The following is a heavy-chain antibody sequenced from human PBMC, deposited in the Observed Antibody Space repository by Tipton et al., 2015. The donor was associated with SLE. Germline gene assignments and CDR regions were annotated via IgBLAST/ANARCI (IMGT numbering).Heavy chain of an antibody. CDR2: ISYSGST. D-gene: IGHD5-24*01. CDR1: GDSITSDY. V-gene: IGHV4-59*07. CDR3: ARMRGGYNAHH. J-gene: IGHJ5*02. Sequence: TLSLTCTVSGDSITSDYWTWIRQPPGKGLEWIGYISYSGSTNYNPSVRSRVSISLDTSKNHFSLKVKYVTTADTAVYYCARMRGGYNAHHWGQGTLVTVSS.